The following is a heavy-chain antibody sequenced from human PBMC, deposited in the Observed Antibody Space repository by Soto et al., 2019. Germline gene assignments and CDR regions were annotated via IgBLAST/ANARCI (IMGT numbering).Heavy chain of an antibody. CDR1: GGSISSYY. CDR3: ARLYSSSSLDY. CDR2: IYYSGST. D-gene: IGHD6-6*01. J-gene: IGHJ4*02. V-gene: IGHV4-59*08. Sequence: SETLSLTCTVSGGSISSYYWSWIRQPPGKGLEWIGYIYYSGSTNYNPSLKSRVTISVDTSKNQFSLKLSSVTAADTAVYYCARLYSSSSLDYWGQGTLLTVSS.